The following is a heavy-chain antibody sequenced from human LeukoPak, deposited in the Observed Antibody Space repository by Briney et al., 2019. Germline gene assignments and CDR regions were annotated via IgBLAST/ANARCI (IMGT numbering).Heavy chain of an antibody. CDR2: IYYSGST. CDR3: ASSHVTIFGVFDY. Sequence: SETLSLTCTVSGGSISSSSYYWGWIRQPPGKGLEWIGYIYYSGSTNYNPSLKSRVTISVDTSKNQFSLKLSSVTAADTAVYYCASSHVTIFGVFDYWGQGTLVTVSS. V-gene: IGHV4-61*05. D-gene: IGHD3-3*01. CDR1: GGSISSSSYY. J-gene: IGHJ4*02.